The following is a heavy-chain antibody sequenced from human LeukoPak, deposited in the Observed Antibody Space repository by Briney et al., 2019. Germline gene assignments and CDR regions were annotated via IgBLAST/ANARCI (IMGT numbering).Heavy chain of an antibody. CDR3: ARDPLYCGGDCYPETDYYGMDV. Sequence: ASVKVSCKASGYTFTSYGISWVRLAPGQGLEWMGWISAYNGNTNYAQKLQGRVTMTTDTSTSTAYMELRSLRSDDTAVYYCARDPLYCGGDCYPETDYYGMDVWGQGTTVTVSS. CDR1: GYTFTSYG. D-gene: IGHD2-21*02. J-gene: IGHJ6*02. V-gene: IGHV1-18*01. CDR2: ISAYNGNT.